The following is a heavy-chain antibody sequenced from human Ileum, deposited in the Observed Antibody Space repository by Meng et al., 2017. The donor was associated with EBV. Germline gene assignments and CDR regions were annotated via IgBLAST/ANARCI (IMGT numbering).Heavy chain of an antibody. D-gene: IGHD3-22*01. Sequence: QRPLRGSGPGLGTTSGTLSLTCRVTGGSLRSSSYYWGWIRQPPGKGLEWIGNIHYRGSTYYNPSLKSRVTISVDTSKNQFSLKLRSVTAADTAVYYCARTYYYDSSGYAPFDYWGQGTLVTVSS. CDR3: ARTYYYDSSGYAPFDY. V-gene: IGHV4-39*07. CDR1: GGSLRSSSYY. J-gene: IGHJ4*02. CDR2: IHYRGST.